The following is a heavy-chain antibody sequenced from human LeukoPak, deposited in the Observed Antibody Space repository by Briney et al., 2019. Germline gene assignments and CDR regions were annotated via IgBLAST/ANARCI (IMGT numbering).Heavy chain of an antibody. CDR2: FDPEDGET. CDR1: GYTLTELS. V-gene: IGHV1-24*01. J-gene: IGHJ3*02. D-gene: IGHD6-13*01. Sequence: ASVKVSCKVSGYTLTELSMHRVRQAPGKGLEWMGGFDPEDGETIYAQKFQGRVTMTEDTSTDTAYMELSSLRSEDTAVYYCATHSQYSSSWYRAFDIWGQGTMVTVSS. CDR3: ATHSQYSSSWYRAFDI.